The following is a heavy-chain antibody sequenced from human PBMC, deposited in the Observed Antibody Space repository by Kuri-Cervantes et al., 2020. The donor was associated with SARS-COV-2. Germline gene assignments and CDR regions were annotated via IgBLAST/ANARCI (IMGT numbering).Heavy chain of an antibody. CDR2: ISYDGSNK. D-gene: IGHD1-26*01. CDR1: GFTFSSYA. CDR3: ARSYSGSYLTPFDY. Sequence: GGSLRLSCAASGFTFSSYAMHWVRQAPGKGLEWVAVISYDGSNKYYADSVKGQFTISRDNSKNTLYLQMNSLRAEDTAVYYCARSYSGSYLTPFDYWGQGTLVTVSS. J-gene: IGHJ4*02. V-gene: IGHV3-30-3*01.